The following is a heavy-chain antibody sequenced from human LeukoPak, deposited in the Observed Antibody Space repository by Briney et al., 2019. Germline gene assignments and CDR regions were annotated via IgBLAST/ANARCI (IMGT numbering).Heavy chain of an antibody. V-gene: IGHV4-34*01. Sequence: SETLSLTCAVYGGTFSGYYCSWIRQPPRNGLGWIGEIKHRGTTNYNPCLKSRVTISVDTSKNQFSLELSSVTAADTAVYYCARGVAGYDFWSGPRGYYYMDAWGKGTTVTVSS. D-gene: IGHD3-3*01. CDR1: GGTFSGYY. J-gene: IGHJ6*03. CDR2: IKHRGTT. CDR3: ARGVAGYDFWSGPRGYYYMDA.